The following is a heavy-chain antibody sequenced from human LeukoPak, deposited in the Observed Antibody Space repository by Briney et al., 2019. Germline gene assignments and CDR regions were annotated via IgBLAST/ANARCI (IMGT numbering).Heavy chain of an antibody. CDR3: ARSRWGSSWYDYYYYYMDV. V-gene: IGHV1-2*02. Sequence: ASVKVSCKASGYTFTGYYMHWVRQAPGQGLEWMGWINPNSGGTNYAQKFQGRVTMTRDTSISTAYMELSRLRSDDTAVYYCARSRWGSSWYDYYYYYMDVWGKGTTVTVSS. J-gene: IGHJ6*03. CDR2: INPNSGGT. D-gene: IGHD6-13*01. CDR1: GYTFTGYY.